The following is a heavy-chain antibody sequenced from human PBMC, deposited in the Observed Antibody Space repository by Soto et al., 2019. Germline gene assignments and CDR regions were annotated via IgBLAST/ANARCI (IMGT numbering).Heavy chain of an antibody. D-gene: IGHD6-19*01. CDR1: GGSVSSGSYH. CDR3: ARLSVAWFDP. V-gene: IGHV4-61*01. Sequence: QVQLQESGPGLVKPSETLSLTCTVSGGSVSSGSYHWGWIRQPPGKGLEWIGYIYHSGSTNYNPSLKSRVTISVDTSKYQFSLSLTSVTAADTAVYYCARLSVAWFDPWGQGTLVTVAS. J-gene: IGHJ5*02. CDR2: IYHSGST.